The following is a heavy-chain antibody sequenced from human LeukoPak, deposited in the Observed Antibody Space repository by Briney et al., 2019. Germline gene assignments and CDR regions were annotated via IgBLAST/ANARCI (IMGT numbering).Heavy chain of an antibody. D-gene: IGHD2-2*01. CDR1: GASIRSYY. CDR3: ARLIVLLPAASDTFDI. V-gene: IGHV4-59*08. CDR2: RYYSGTPP. J-gene: IGHJ3*02. Sequence: SETLSLTCTVSGASIRSYYWSWIRQPPGKGLEWIGYRYYSGTPPKYNPSLKGRATISLDTSKNQFSLNLTSVTAADTAVYYCARLIVLLPAASDTFDIWGQGSMVTVSS.